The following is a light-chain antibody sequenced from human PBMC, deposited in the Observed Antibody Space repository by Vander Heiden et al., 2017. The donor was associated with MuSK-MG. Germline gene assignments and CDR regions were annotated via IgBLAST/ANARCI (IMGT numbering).Light chain of an antibody. CDR2: LND. Sequence: QPVLTQPPSASGPPGQRVTISCSGSSSNIERNPVNWYQQFPGTAPKLLIYLNDQRPSGVPDRFSGSKSGTSASLAISGLRAEDEGDYYCGAWDDSLDVPVIGGGTKLTVL. J-gene: IGLJ2*01. CDR3: GAWDDSLDVPV. V-gene: IGLV1-44*01. CDR1: SSNIERNP.